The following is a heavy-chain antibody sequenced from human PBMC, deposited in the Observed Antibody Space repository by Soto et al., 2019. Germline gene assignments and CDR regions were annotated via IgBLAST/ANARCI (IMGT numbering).Heavy chain of an antibody. CDR1: GYTFTHYD. V-gene: IGHV1-46*03. CDR3: AKGAYYTTGGGP. J-gene: IGHJ5*02. CDR2: INPSDGST. Sequence: ASVKVSCKSSGYTFTHYDMHWVRQAPGRGLEWMGIINPSDGSTSYAQDFQGRVTMTRDTSTSTVYMELSSLRSEDTAVYYCAKGAYYTTGGGPWGQGTLVTVSS. D-gene: IGHD3-3*01.